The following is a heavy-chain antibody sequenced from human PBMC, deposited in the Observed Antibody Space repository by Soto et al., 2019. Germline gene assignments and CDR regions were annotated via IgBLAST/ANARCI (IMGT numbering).Heavy chain of an antibody. V-gene: IGHV1-18*01. CDR1: GYSFTNYG. Sequence: ASVKVSCKASGYSFTNYGISWVRQAPGQGLEWMGWVSAYNHNADYAQNVQGRVTMTTDTYTTTAYMELRSLRSDDTAVYFCARVRLRCHKETYYYYFYGLDVWGQGTTVTVSS. D-gene: IGHD4-17*01. J-gene: IGHJ6*02. CDR2: VSAYNHNA. CDR3: ARVRLRCHKETYYYYFYGLDV.